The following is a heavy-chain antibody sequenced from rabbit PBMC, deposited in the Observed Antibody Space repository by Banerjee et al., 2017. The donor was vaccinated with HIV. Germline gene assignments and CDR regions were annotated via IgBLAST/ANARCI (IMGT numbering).Heavy chain of an antibody. V-gene: IGHV1S45*01. CDR1: AFSFSNKYV. J-gene: IGHJ4*01. Sequence: QPQLEESGGGLVKPGGTLTLTCTASAFSFSNKYVMCWVRQAPGKGLEWIGCINTSSGNTVYASWAKGRFTISKTSSTTVTLQMTSLTAADTATYFCARDLAGAIGWNFNLWGPGTLVTVS. CDR3: ARDLAGAIGWNFNL. CDR2: INTSSGNT. D-gene: IGHD4-1*01.